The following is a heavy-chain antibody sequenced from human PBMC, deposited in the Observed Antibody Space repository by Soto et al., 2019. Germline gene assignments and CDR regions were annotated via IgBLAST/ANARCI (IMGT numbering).Heavy chain of an antibody. D-gene: IGHD3-16*01. CDR1: GFTFRNYI. CDR3: ANVEGWGRQFHY. Sequence: EVQLLESGGGLVQPGGSLRLSCAASGFTFRNYIMSWVRQAPGKGLEWVSTIGGGGETTHYADSVKGRFTISRDDSQSALYLQMSSLRVEDTAVYFCANVEGWGRQFHYWGQGTLVTVSS. J-gene: IGHJ4*02. V-gene: IGHV3-23*01. CDR2: IGGGGETT.